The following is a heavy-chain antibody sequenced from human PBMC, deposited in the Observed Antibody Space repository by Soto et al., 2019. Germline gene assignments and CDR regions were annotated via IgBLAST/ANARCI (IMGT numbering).Heavy chain of an antibody. D-gene: IGHD3-22*01. V-gene: IGHV3-9*01. CDR3: AKDWGTYYYDSSGYSGSGQFDY. J-gene: IGHJ4*02. CDR1: GFTFDDYA. CDR2: ISWNSGSI. Sequence: EVQLVESGGGLVQPGRSLRLSCAASGFTFDDYAMHWVRQAPGKGLEWVSGISWNSGSIGYADSVKGRFTISRDNAKNSLHLQMNSLRAEDTALYYCAKDWGTYYYDSSGYSGSGQFDYWGQGTLVTVSS.